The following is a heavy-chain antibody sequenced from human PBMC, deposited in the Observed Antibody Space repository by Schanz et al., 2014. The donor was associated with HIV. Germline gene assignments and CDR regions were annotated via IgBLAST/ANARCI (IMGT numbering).Heavy chain of an antibody. CDR2: ISYDGRNK. D-gene: IGHD5-18*01. Sequence: QVQLVESGGGVVQPGRSLRLSCAASGFTFSTNDMHWVRQAPGKGLEWMGVISYDGRNKYYADSVKGRFTISRDNAKNSLYLNMYSLRAEDTAVYFCAKSNGGDTAVVQYYFDYWGQGTLVSVSS. CDR3: AKSNGGDTAVVQYYFDY. J-gene: IGHJ4*02. V-gene: IGHV3-30*18. CDR1: GFTFSTND.